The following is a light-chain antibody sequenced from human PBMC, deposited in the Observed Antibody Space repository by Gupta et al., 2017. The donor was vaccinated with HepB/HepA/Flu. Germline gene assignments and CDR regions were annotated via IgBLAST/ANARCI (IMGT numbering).Light chain of an antibody. V-gene: IGKV3-15*01. CDR1: QSVSSN. CDR2: GAS. CDR3: QQYNNRRWT. J-gene: IGKJ1*01. Sequence: EIVMTQSPATLSVSPGARATLSCRASQSVSSNLAWYQQKPGQAPRLLIYGASTRATGIPARFSGSGSGTEFTLTISRLQSEDFAVYYCQQYNNRRWTFGQGTKVEIK.